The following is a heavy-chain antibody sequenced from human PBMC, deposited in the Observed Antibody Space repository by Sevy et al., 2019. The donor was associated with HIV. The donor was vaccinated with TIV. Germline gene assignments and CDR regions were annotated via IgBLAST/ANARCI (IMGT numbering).Heavy chain of an antibody. Sequence: ASVKVSCKASGGTFSSYAISWVRQAPGQGLEWMGGIIPIFGTANYAQKFQGRVTITADESTSTAYMELSSLRSEDTAVYYCARGRMRVFRYYYGMDVWGQGTTVTVSS. J-gene: IGHJ6*02. V-gene: IGHV1-69*13. CDR3: ARGRMRVFRYYYGMDV. CDR1: GGTFSSYA. D-gene: IGHD3-10*01. CDR2: IIPIFGTA.